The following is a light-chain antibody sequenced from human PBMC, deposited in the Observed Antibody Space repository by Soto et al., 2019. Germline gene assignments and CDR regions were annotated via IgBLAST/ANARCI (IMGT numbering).Light chain of an antibody. J-gene: IGKJ5*01. Sequence: DIQLTQSPSFLSASAGDRVTIPCRSTQGISNYLAWYQQKPGKVPKLLIYAASNLQSGVPSRFSGSGSGTDFTLTISSLHPEDGATYYCQKYNSAPITFGQGTRLEIK. CDR3: QKYNSAPIT. CDR2: AAS. CDR1: QGISNY. V-gene: IGKV1-27*01.